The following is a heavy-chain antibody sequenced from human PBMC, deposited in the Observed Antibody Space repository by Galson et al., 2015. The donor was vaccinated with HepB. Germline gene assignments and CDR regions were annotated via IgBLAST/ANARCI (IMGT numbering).Heavy chain of an antibody. V-gene: IGHV1-18*01. CDR3: ARDTVQTSITGSTTFDW. CDR2: ISGYNGNT. D-gene: IGHD1-7*01. Sequence: SVKVSCKASGYTFSNYGISWVRQAPGQGLEWMGWISGYNGNTNYAQKLQDRVTLTTDTSTSTAYMEVRSLRSDDTAVYYCARDTVQTSITGSTTFDWWGQGTLVTVSS. CDR1: GYTFSNYG. J-gene: IGHJ4*02.